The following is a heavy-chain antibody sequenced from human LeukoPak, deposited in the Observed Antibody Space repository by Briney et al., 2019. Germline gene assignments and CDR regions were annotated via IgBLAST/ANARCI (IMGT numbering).Heavy chain of an antibody. V-gene: IGHV3-74*01. D-gene: IGHD6-13*01. CDR2: INPDGSST. J-gene: IGHJ4*02. Sequence: GGTLRLSCAASGFTFSSYWMHWVRQSPGKGLVWVSRINPDGSSTTYADSVKGRFTISRDNAKNTLYLQMNSLRAEDTAVYYCARDGPQLVPFDYWGQGTLVTVSS. CDR1: GFTFSSYW. CDR3: ARDGPQLVPFDY.